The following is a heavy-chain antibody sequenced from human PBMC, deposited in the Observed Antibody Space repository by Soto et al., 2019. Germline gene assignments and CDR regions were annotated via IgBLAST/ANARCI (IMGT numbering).Heavy chain of an antibody. Sequence: GGSLRLSCAASGFTFSSYAMTWVRQAPGKGLEWVSSISGSGGSAYYADSVKGRFIISRDSSKNTLYLQMNSLRAEDTAVYFCATYVTKGAFEIWGQGTMVTV. D-gene: IGHD3-16*01. J-gene: IGHJ3*02. CDR1: GFTFSSYA. V-gene: IGHV3-23*01. CDR2: ISGSGGSA. CDR3: ATYVTKGAFEI.